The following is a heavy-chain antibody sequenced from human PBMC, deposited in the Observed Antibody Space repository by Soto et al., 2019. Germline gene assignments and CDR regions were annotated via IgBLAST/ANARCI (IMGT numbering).Heavy chain of an antibody. D-gene: IGHD3-22*01. Sequence: GGSLRLSCAASGFTFSSYAMSWVRQAPGKGLEWVSAISGSGGSTYYADSVKGRFTISRDNSKNTLYLQMNSLRAEDTAVYYCAKDRKDDSSGYSLPFDYWGQGTLVTVSS. CDR3: AKDRKDDSSGYSLPFDY. CDR2: ISGSGGST. J-gene: IGHJ4*02. V-gene: IGHV3-23*01. CDR1: GFTFSSYA.